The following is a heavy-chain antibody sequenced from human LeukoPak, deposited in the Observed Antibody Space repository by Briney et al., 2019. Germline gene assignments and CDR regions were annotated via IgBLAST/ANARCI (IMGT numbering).Heavy chain of an antibody. V-gene: IGHV4-39*01. CDR3: PNDDYGGIHRKSGY. Sequence: SETLSLTCTVSGGSISSSSYYWGWIRQPPGKGLEWIGSIYYSGSTYYNPSLKSRVTISVDTSKNQFSLKLSSVTAADTAVYYCPNDDYGGIHRKSGYWGQGTLVTVSS. CDR2: IYYSGST. D-gene: IGHD4-23*01. J-gene: IGHJ4*02. CDR1: GGSISSSSYY.